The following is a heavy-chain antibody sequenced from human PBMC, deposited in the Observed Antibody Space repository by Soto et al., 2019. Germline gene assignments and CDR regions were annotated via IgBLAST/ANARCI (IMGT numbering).Heavy chain of an antibody. CDR2: IVVGSGNT. J-gene: IGHJ6*02. CDR1: GFTFTSSA. CDR3: AATYYDFWSGLHRRGYYGMDV. Sequence: SVKVSCKASGFTFTSSAVQWVRQARGRRLEWIGWIVVGSGNTNYAQKFQERVTITRDMSTSTAYMELSSLRSEDTAVYYCAATYYDFWSGLHRRGYYGMDVWGQGTTVTVSS. D-gene: IGHD3-3*01. V-gene: IGHV1-58*01.